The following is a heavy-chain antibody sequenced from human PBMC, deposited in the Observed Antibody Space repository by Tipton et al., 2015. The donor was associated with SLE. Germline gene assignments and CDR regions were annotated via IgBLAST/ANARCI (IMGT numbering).Heavy chain of an antibody. J-gene: IGHJ4*02. V-gene: IGHV3-53*05. CDR2: IYSAGTT. CDR3: ARAPNYYGSSYSYFAH. CDR1: GFTVRSSY. Sequence: SLRLSCAASGFTVRSSYMSWVRQAPGKGLEWVSVIYSAGTTYYADSVKGRFTVSRDDSKNTLYLQMHSLRAEDTALYYCARAPNYYGSSYSYFAHWGQGTLVTVSS. D-gene: IGHD6-6*01.